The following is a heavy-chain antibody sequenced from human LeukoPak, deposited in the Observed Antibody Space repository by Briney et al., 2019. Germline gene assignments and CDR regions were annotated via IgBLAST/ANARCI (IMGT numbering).Heavy chain of an antibody. Sequence: ASVKVSCKASGYSFTSHYMHWVRQAPGQGLEWMGLINPRGTSTIYAEKFQGRIIMTRDMSTTTDYMELSSLRSEDTAVYYCARELVGARFDPWGQGTLVTVSS. CDR2: INPRGTST. D-gene: IGHD1-26*01. CDR3: ARELVGARFDP. V-gene: IGHV1-46*01. CDR1: GYSFTSHY. J-gene: IGHJ5*02.